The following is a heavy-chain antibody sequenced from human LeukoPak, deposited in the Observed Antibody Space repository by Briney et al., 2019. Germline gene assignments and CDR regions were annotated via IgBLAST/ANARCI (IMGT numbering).Heavy chain of an antibody. CDR1: GYTFTGYY. D-gene: IGHD3-3*01. CDR3: ARGLRFLEWLPHYYFDY. V-gene: IGHV1-2*02. J-gene: IGHJ4*02. CDR2: INPNSGGT. Sequence: ASVEVSCKASGYTFTGYYMHWVRQAPGQGLEWMGWINPNSGGTNYAQKFQGRVTMTRDTSISTAYMELSRLRSDDTAVYYCARGLRFLEWLPHYYFDYWGQGTLVTVSS.